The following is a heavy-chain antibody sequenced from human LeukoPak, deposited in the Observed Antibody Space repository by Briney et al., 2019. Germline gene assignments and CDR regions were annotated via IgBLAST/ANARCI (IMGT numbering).Heavy chain of an antibody. CDR2: IIPIFGTA. CDR1: GGTFSSYA. CDR3: ARSPELMVYATTSYYYYYMDV. V-gene: IGHV1-69*05. J-gene: IGHJ6*03. Sequence: GASVKVSCKASGGTFSSYAISWVRQAPGQGLEWMGGIIPIFGTANYAQKFQGRVTITTDESTSTAYMELSSLRSEDTAVYYCARSPELMVYATTSYYYYYMDVWGKGTTVTASS. D-gene: IGHD2-8*01.